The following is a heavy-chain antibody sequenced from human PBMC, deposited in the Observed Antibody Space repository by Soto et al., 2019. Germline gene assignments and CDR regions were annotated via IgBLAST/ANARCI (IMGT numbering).Heavy chain of an antibody. CDR1: GGTFSSYA. CDR3: ARGSYDISGYNTRVYAFDI. D-gene: IGHD3-22*01. V-gene: IGHV1-69*13. CDR2: IIPIFGTA. J-gene: IGHJ3*02. Sequence: SVKVSCKASGGTFSSYAISWVRQAPGQGLEWMGGIIPIFGTANYAQKFQGRVTITADESTSTAYMELSSLRSEDTAVYYCARGSYDISGYNTRVYAFDIWGQGTMVTASS.